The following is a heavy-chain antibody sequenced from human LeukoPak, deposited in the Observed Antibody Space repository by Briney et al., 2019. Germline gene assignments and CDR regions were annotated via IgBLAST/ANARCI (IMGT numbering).Heavy chain of an antibody. CDR2: IYYSGST. J-gene: IGHJ4*02. CDR1: GGSISSSSYY. CDR3: ARATTGSGITIFGVVNYDYFDY. Sequence: SETLSFTCTVSGGSISSSSYYWGWIRQPPGKGLEWIGSIYYSGSTYYNPSLKSRVTISVDTSKNQFSLKLGSVTAADTAVYYCARATTGSGITIFGVVNYDYFDYWGQGTLVTVSS. D-gene: IGHD3-3*01. V-gene: IGHV4-39*07.